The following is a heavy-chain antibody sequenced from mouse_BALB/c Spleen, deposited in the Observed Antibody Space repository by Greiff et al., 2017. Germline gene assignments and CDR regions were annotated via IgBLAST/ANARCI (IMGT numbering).Heavy chain of an antibody. V-gene: IGHV1-69*02. CDR3: TSNWYFDV. CDR2: IYPSDSYT. J-gene: IGHJ1*01. Sequence: QVQLQQPGAELVRPGASVKLSCKASGYTFTSYWINWVKQRPGQGLEWIGNIYPSDSYTNYNQKFKDKATLTVDKSSSIAYMQLSSPTSEDSAVYYCTSNWYFDVWGAGTTVTVSS. CDR1: GYTFTSYW.